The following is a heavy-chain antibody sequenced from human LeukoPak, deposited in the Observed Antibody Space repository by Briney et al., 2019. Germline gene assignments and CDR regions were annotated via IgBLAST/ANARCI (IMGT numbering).Heavy chain of an antibody. D-gene: IGHD2-21*02. CDR1: GFTFSSYS. CDR3: AKDERGHCGGDCYVN. V-gene: IGHV3-23*01. CDR2: ISGNGTTT. J-gene: IGHJ4*02. Sequence: PGGSLRLSCAASGFTFSSYSMNWVRQAPGKGLEWVSQISGNGTTTYYADSVRGRFTISRDNSKNMLYLQMDSLRAEDTALYYCAKDERGHCGGDCYVNWGQGHLVTVSS.